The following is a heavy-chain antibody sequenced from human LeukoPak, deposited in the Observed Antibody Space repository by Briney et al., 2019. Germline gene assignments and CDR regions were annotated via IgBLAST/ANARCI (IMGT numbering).Heavy chain of an antibody. CDR2: INHGGST. CDR3: ARGTGYSSSWYLPPYYYYYYMDV. V-gene: IGHV4-34*01. CDR1: GGSFSDYY. J-gene: IGHJ6*03. D-gene: IGHD6-13*01. Sequence: SETLSLTCAVYGGSFSDYYWSWIRQPPGKGLEWIGEINHGGSTNYNPSLKSRVTLSVDTSKNQFSLKLSSVTAADTAVYYCARGTGYSSSWYLPPYYYYYYMDVWGKGTTVTVSS.